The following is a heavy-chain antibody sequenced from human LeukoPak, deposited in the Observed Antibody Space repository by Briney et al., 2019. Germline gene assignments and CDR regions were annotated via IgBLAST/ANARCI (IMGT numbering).Heavy chain of an antibody. CDR1: GFTFSSYW. D-gene: IGHD3-10*01. CDR2: INGDGRTT. V-gene: IGHV3-74*03. J-gene: IGHJ5*02. Sequence: PGGSLRLSCAASGFTFSSYWMHWVRQAPGKGLVWVSRINGDGRTTTYADSVKGRFTISRDSAKNTLYLEMNSLRGEDTATYYCARDYFGSGGYYPGGQGTLVTVSS. CDR3: ARDYFGSGGYYP.